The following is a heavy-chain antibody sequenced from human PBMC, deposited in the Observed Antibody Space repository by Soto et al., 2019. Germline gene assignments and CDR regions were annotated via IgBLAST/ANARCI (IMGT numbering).Heavy chain of an antibody. CDR3: VKSGPDYDFWSGYYTHFDY. CDR2: ISSNGGST. V-gene: IGHV3-64D*06. J-gene: IGHJ4*02. Sequence: EVQLVESGGGLVQPGGSLRLSCSASGFTFSSYAMHWVRQAPGKGLEYVSAISSNGGSTYYADSVKGRFTISRDNSKNMLYLQMSSLRAEDTAVYYCVKSGPDYDFWSGYYTHFDYWGQGTLVTVSS. CDR1: GFTFSSYA. D-gene: IGHD3-3*01.